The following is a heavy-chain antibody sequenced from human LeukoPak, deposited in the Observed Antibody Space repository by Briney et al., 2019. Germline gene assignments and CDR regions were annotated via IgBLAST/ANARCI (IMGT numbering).Heavy chain of an antibody. CDR2: ISAYNGNT. CDR1: GGTFSSYA. J-gene: IGHJ6*02. D-gene: IGHD1-1*01. Sequence: ASVKVSCKASGGTFSSYAISWVRQAPGQGLEWMGWISAYNGNTNYAQKLQGRVTMTTDTSTSTAYMELRSLRSDDTAVYYCARDNEYYGMDVWGQGTTVTVSS. CDR3: ARDNEYYGMDV. V-gene: IGHV1-18*01.